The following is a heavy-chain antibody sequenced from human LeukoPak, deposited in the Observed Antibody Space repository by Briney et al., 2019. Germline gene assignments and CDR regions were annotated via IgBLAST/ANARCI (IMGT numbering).Heavy chain of an antibody. CDR3: ARQDFWSGYTFDY. D-gene: IGHD3-3*01. V-gene: IGHV4-39*01. Sequence: TSETLSLTCTVSGGSISSSSYYWGWIRQPPGKGLEWIGSIYYSGNTYYNPSLKSRVTISVDTSKNQFSLKLSSVTAADTAVYYCARQDFWSGYTFDYWGQGTLVTVSS. CDR2: IYYSGNT. J-gene: IGHJ4*02. CDR1: GGSISSSSYY.